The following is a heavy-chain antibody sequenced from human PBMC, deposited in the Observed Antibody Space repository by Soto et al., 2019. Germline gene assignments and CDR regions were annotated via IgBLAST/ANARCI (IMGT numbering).Heavy chain of an antibody. CDR2: ISESGETI. J-gene: IGHJ1*01. V-gene: IGHV3-11*01. Sequence: PGGSLRLSCATSGFTFSHYYMTWIRQAPGKGLEWVGYISESGETIYYSDSVKGRFTISRDNAKKTLHLQMTSLRAEDTAVYYCARDPVGTPQYWGRCTLVTVSS. D-gene: IGHD1-26*01. CDR1: GFTFSHYY. CDR3: ARDPVGTPQY.